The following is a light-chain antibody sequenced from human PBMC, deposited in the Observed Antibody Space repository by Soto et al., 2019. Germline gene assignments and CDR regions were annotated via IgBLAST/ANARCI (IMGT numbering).Light chain of an antibody. V-gene: IGKV3-20*01. CDR1: QSVGGSY. Sequence: EIVLTQSPGTLSLSPGERATLSCRASQSVGGSYIAWYQQKPGQAPRLLLYGASSRATGIPDRFTGSGSGTDFTLTITRMEPEDFAVYYCQHSGSSPLYTFGQGTKLEVK. J-gene: IGKJ2*01. CDR2: GAS. CDR3: QHSGSSPLYT.